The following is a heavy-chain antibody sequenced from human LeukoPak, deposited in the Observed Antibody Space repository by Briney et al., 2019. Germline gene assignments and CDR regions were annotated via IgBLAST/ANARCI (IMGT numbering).Heavy chain of an antibody. V-gene: IGHV3-23*01. Sequence: GGCLGLPCAASGFPLSSLAMRWVTQAPGKGLEWGLAIRGSGGSTYYSHSVNAGFTISRDNSKNTLYLQMNSRRTEDTAVYYCAPRVYTGSSIPSFDYWGQGTLVTVSS. CDR1: GFPLSSLA. CDR2: IRGSGGST. D-gene: IGHD1-26*01. CDR3: APRVYTGSSIPSFDY. J-gene: IGHJ4*02.